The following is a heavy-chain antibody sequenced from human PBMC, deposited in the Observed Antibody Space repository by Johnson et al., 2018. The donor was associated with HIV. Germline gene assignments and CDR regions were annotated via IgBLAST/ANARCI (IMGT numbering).Heavy chain of an antibody. CDR2: IKQDGSEK. V-gene: IGHV3-7*01. CDR3: ARVGASRFDAFHV. Sequence: VQLVESGGGVVRPGGSLRLSCAASGFTFDDYGMSWVRQPPGKGLEWVANIKQDGSEKYYVESVKGRFTISRDNAKNSLYLQMNSLRAEDTAVYYCARVGASRFDAFHVWGQGTMVTVSS. CDR1: GFTFDDYG. D-gene: IGHD3-16*01. J-gene: IGHJ3*01.